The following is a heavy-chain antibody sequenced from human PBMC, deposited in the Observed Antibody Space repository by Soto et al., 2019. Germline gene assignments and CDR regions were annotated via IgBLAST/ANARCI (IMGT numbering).Heavy chain of an antibody. J-gene: IGHJ4*02. CDR1: GGTFSSYA. CDR2: IIPNSGGT. D-gene: IGHD6-19*01. CDR3: ATSRTSIAVAGETEYYFDY. Sequence: ASVKVSCKASGGTFSSYAIIWVRQAPGQGLEWMGGIIPNSGGTKYAQNFQGWVSMTRDTSISTAYMELSRLRSDDTAVYYCATSRTSIAVAGETEYYFDYWGQGTLVTVSS. V-gene: IGHV1-2*04.